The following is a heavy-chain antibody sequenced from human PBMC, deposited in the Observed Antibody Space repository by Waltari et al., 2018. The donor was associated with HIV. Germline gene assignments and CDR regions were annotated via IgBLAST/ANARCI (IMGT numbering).Heavy chain of an antibody. CDR1: GGSLSGYY. CDR3: ARGQDYDFWSGYYYDY. Sequence: QVQLQQWGAGLLKPSETLSLTCAVYGGSLSGYYWSWTRQPPGKGLEWIGEIKHSGSTNYNPSLKSRVTISVDTSKNQCSLKLSSVTAADTAVYYCARGQDYDFWSGYYYDYWGQGTLVTVSS. CDR2: IKHSGST. V-gene: IGHV4-34*01. J-gene: IGHJ4*02. D-gene: IGHD3-3*01.